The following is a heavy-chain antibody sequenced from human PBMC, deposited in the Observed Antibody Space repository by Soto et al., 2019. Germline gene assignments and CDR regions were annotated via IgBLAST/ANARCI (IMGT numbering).Heavy chain of an antibody. CDR2: IASDGSST. V-gene: IGHV3-74*01. Sequence: EVQLVESGGGLVQPGGSLRVSCAASGFTFGSYWMNWVRQAPGKGLVWVSRIASDGSSTTYADSVKGRFTTSRDNAKNTLYLQMSSLRVEDTAVYYCARGRPYVMDVWGQGTTVTVSS. CDR3: ARGRPYVMDV. J-gene: IGHJ6*02. CDR1: GFTFGSYW.